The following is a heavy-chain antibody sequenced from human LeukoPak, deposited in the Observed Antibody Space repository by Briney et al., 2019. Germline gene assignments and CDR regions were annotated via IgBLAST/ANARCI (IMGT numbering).Heavy chain of an antibody. D-gene: IGHD3-10*01. J-gene: IGHJ5*02. Sequence: SETLSLTCTVSGGSFSIYYWSWIRQPPGKGLEWIGYFYTSGSTNYNPSLKSRVTISVDTSKNQFSLKLSSVTAADTAVYYCARTGLRGFDPWGQGTLVTVSS. CDR2: FYTSGST. V-gene: IGHV4-4*08. CDR1: GGSFSIYY. CDR3: ARTGLRGFDP.